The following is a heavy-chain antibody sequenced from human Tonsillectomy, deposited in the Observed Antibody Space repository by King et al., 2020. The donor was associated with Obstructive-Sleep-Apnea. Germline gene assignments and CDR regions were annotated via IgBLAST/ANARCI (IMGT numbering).Heavy chain of an antibody. CDR1: GGSISSSSYY. Sequence: PLQESGPGLVKPSETLSLTCTVSGGSISSSSYYWGWIRQPPGKGLEWIGSIYYSGSTYYNPSLKSRVTISVDTSKNQFSLKLSSVTAADTAVYYCAREEDYYYGSGNLDYWGQGTLVTVSS. J-gene: IGHJ4*02. CDR3: AREEDYYYGSGNLDY. V-gene: IGHV4-39*07. D-gene: IGHD3-10*01. CDR2: IYYSGST.